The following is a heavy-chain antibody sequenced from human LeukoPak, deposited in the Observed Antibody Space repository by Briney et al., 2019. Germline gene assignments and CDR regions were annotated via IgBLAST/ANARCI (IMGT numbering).Heavy chain of an antibody. D-gene: IGHD6-6*01. CDR3: ARGRQLVPNNWFDP. J-gene: IGHJ5*02. CDR2: ISAYNGNT. CDR1: GYTLTSYG. V-gene: IGHV1-18*01. Sequence: ASVKVSCKASGYTLTSYGISWVRQAPGQGLEWMGWISAYNGNTNYAQKLQGRVTMTTDTSTSTAYMELRSLRSDDTAVYYCARGRQLVPNNWFDPWGQGTLVTVSS.